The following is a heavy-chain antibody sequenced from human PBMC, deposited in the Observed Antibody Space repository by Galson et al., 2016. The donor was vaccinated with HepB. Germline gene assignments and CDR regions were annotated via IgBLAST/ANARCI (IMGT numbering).Heavy chain of an antibody. Sequence: LRLSCAASGFTFTNAWMTWVRRAPGRGLEWVGHLKNKVDGGTTDYAAPVKDRFTISRDDSTDTLFLQMNSLKTEDTAIYYCSRAVITPGLDLWGQGTLVTVSS. J-gene: IGHJ5*02. CDR3: SRAVITPGLDL. D-gene: IGHD4-23*01. CDR2: LKNKVDGGTT. V-gene: IGHV3-15*01. CDR1: GFTFTNAW.